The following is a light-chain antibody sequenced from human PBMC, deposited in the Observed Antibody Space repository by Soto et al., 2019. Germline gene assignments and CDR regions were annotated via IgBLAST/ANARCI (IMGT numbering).Light chain of an antibody. CDR3: YSYAGSYVV. CDR1: SSDVGGHSY. V-gene: IGLV2-11*01. CDR2: DFT. Sequence: QSALTQPRSVSGSPGQSVAISCTGTSSDVGGHSYVSWYQHHPGKAPKLMIYDFTKRPSGVPDRLSGSKSGNTASLTISGLQAEDEGDYYCYSYAGSYVVFGGGTKLIVL. J-gene: IGLJ2*01.